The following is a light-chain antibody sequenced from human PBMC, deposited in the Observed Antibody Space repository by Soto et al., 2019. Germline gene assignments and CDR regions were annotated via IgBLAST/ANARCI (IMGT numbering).Light chain of an antibody. CDR3: NSYATGSTYV. J-gene: IGLJ1*01. CDR1: SSDVGGYNY. Sequence: QSALTQPASVSGSPGQSIIISCTGTSSDVGGYNYVSWYQQHPGKAPKLMIYEVSNRPSGVSNRFSGSKSGNTASLTISGLQAEDEADYFCNSYATGSTYVFGTGTKLTVL. CDR2: EVS. V-gene: IGLV2-14*01.